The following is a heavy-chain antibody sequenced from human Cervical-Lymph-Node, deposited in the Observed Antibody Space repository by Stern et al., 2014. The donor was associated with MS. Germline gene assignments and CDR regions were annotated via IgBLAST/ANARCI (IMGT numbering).Heavy chain of an antibody. CDR3: ARDVARKYYFDS. CDR2: INPSTGSS. Sequence: VQLVQSGTEVKKPGASVRVSCKASGYTFTSHYMHWVRQAPGQGLEWMGLINPSTGSSIYAQRFQGRVAMTRDTSSTTVYLELSSLTSEETALYYCARDVARKYYFDSWGQGTLVTVSS. CDR1: GYTFTSHY. D-gene: IGHD2-21*01. J-gene: IGHJ4*02. V-gene: IGHV1-46*01.